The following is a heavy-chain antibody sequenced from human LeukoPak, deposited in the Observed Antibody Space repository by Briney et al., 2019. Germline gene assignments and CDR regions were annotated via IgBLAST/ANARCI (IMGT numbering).Heavy chain of an antibody. CDR2: IYYSGST. CDR1: GGSISSYY. D-gene: IGHD3-3*01. Sequence: SETLSLTCTVSGGSISSYYWSWIRQPPGKGLEWIGYIYYSGSTNYNPSLKSRVTISVDTSKNQFSLKLSSVTAADTAVYYCARLLRFYYYYGMDVWGQGTTVTVSS. CDR3: ARLLRFYYYYGMDV. V-gene: IGHV4-59*08. J-gene: IGHJ6*02.